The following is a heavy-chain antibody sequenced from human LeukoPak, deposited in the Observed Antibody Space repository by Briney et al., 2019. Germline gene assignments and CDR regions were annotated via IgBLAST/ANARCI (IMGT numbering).Heavy chain of an antibody. Sequence: ASVKVSCKASGYTFTSYGISWVRQAPGQGLEWMGWISAYNGNTNYAQKLQGRVTMTTDTSTSTAYMELRSLRSDDTAVYYCARDLINIYDSSGYRDAFDIWGQGTMVTVSS. J-gene: IGHJ3*02. V-gene: IGHV1-18*01. D-gene: IGHD3-22*01. CDR3: ARDLINIYDSSGYRDAFDI. CDR2: ISAYNGNT. CDR1: GYTFTSYG.